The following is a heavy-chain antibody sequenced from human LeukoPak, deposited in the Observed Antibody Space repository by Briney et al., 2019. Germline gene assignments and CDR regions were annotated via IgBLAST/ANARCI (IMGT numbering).Heavy chain of an antibody. CDR3: ARVSIAARRGFDY. CDR1: GYTFTSYD. Sequence: ASAKVSCKASGYTFTSYDINWVRQATGQGLEWMGWMNPNSGNTGYAQKFQGRVTITRNTSISTAYMELSSLRSEDTAVYYCARVSIAARRGFDYWGQGTLVTVSS. CDR2: MNPNSGNT. D-gene: IGHD6-6*01. V-gene: IGHV1-8*03. J-gene: IGHJ4*02.